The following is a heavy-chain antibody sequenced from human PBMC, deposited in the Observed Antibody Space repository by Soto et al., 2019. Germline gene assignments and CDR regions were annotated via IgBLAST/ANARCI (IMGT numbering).Heavy chain of an antibody. CDR1: GFTFSSYA. Sequence: EVQLLESGGGLVQPGGSLRLSCAASGFTFSSYAMSWVRQAPGKGLEWVSAISGSGGSTYYADSVKGRFTISRDTAKNTLDLHMNSLRPEHTAVYYCATDCGARGNASSSGLVSGGSYYFDYWGQGTMVTVSS. V-gene: IGHV3-23*01. CDR3: ATDCGARGNASSSGLVSGGSYYFDY. J-gene: IGHJ4*02. D-gene: IGHD6-6*01. CDR2: ISGSGGST.